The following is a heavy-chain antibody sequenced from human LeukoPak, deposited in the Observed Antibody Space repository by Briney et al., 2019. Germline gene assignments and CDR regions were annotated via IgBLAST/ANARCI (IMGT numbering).Heavy chain of an antibody. V-gene: IGHV1-2*02. CDR3: ARGDYGSGGPWDY. D-gene: IGHD3-10*01. J-gene: IGHJ4*02. CDR1: GYPFTGYY. CDR2: INPNSGDT. Sequence: ASVKVSCKASGYPFTGYYIHYVRQAPGQGLEWMGWINPNSGDTNSAQKFQGRVTMTRDTSISTAYMELSSLSSDDTAIYCCARGDYGSGGPWDYWGQGTLVTVSS.